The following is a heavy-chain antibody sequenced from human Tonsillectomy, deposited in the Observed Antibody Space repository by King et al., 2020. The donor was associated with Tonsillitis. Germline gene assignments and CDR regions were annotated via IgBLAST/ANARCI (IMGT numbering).Heavy chain of an antibody. CDR1: GGSFSNFA. D-gene: IGHD3-9*01. CDR2: VIPHSGTA. CDR3: ARFESAALTNRGGLDV. J-gene: IGHJ6*02. V-gene: IGHV1-69*01. Sequence: VQLVESGAEVKKPGSSVKVSCQASGGSFSNFAISWVREAPGQGLEWMGGVIPHSGTATYSQKFQGRVTMTADSSTRTVYMELNSLTSEDTAVYFCARFESAALTNRGGLDVWGQGTTVTVS.